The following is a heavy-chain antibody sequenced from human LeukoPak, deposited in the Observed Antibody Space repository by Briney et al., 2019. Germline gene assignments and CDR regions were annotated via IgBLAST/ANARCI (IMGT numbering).Heavy chain of an antibody. CDR1: GGSISSGGYY. CDR3: ARVVRLALDY. J-gene: IGHJ4*02. CDR2: IYYSGRT. V-gene: IGHV4-31*03. Sequence: SETLSLTCTVSGGSISSGGYYWSWIRQPPGKGLEWIGYIYYSGRTYYNPSLKSRVTISVDTSKNQFSLKLSSVTAADTAVYYCARVVRLALDYWGQGTLVTVSS. D-gene: IGHD4-23*01.